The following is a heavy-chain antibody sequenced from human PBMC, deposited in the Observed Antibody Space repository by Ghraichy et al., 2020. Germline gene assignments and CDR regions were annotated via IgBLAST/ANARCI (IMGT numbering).Heavy chain of an antibody. CDR1: GDSVSSNSAA. V-gene: IGHV6-1*01. CDR3: ARDQTVAPSVAGFDI. D-gene: IGHD4-23*01. Sequence: QTLLLTCAISGDSVSSNSAAWNWIRQSPSRGLEWLGRTYYRSKWSNDYAVSVRSRISINPDTSKNQFSLHLNSMTPDDTAVYYCARDQTVAPSVAGFDIWGQGTMVSVAS. J-gene: IGHJ3*02. CDR2: TYYRSKWSN.